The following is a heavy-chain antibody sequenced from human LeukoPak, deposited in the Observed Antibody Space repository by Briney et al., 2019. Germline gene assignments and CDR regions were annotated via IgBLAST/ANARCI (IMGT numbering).Heavy chain of an antibody. D-gene: IGHD6-19*01. Sequence: GASVKVSRKASGYSFTSYAMNWVRQAPGQGLEWMGWINTNTGNPTYAQGFTGRCVFSLDTSVSTAYLQISSLKAEDTAVYSCARVAEYSSGWYDPFDYWGQGTLVTVSS. CDR2: INTNTGNP. J-gene: IGHJ4*02. CDR3: ARVAEYSSGWYDPFDY. V-gene: IGHV7-4-1*02. CDR1: GYSFTSYA.